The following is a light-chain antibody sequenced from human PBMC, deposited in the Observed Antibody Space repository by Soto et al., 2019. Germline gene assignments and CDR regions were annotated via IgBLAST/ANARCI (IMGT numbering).Light chain of an antibody. J-gene: IGKJ5*01. CDR3: QQYDNLPIT. V-gene: IGKV1-33*01. Sequence: DIQMTQSPSSLSASVGDRVTITCQASQDISNYLNWYQQKPGKAPKLLIYDASNLETGVPSRFSGSGSGTDFTFTISSLQTEDIGTYYCQQYDNLPITFGQGTRLEIK. CDR1: QDISNY. CDR2: DAS.